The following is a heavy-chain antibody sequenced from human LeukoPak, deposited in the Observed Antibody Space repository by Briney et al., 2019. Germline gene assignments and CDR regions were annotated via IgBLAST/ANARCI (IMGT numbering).Heavy chain of an antibody. V-gene: IGHV1-8*01. CDR2: MNPNSGNT. CDR3: AMREGQRGWFDP. Sequence: ASVKVSCKASGYTFTSYDINWVRQATGQGLEWMGWMNPNSGNTGYAQKFQGRVTTTRNTSISTAYMELSSLRSEDTAVYYCAMREGQRGWFDPWGQGTLVTVSS. D-gene: IGHD1-1*01. CDR1: GYTFTSYD. J-gene: IGHJ5*02.